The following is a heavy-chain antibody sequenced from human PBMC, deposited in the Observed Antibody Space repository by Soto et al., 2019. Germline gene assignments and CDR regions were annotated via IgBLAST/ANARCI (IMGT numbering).Heavy chain of an antibody. Sequence: QVQLVESGGVLVKPGGSLRLSCAASGFTFSDYYMSWIRQAPGNGREWVSYFSSSGSTMYYADSVKSRSTISRDNAKNSLNLQMNSLRAEDTAVYYGASPTVTPHSGRDVWGQGTTVTVSS. CDR1: GFTFSDYY. V-gene: IGHV3-11*01. CDR3: ASPTVTPHSGRDV. CDR2: FSSSGSTM. D-gene: IGHD4-17*01. J-gene: IGHJ6*02.